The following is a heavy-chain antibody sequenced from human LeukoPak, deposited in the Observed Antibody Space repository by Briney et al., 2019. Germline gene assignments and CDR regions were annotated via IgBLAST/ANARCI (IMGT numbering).Heavy chain of an antibody. V-gene: IGHV4-61*02. CDR3: ASDSGSSPFDY. J-gene: IGHJ4*02. CDR2: IYTSGST. CDR1: GGSISSGSYY. D-gene: IGHD1-26*01. Sequence: TSETLSLTCTVSGGSISSGSYYWSWIRQPAGKGLEWIGRIYTSGSTNYNPSLKSRVTISVDTSKNQFSLKLSSVTAADTAVYYCASDSGSSPFDYWGQGTLVTVSS.